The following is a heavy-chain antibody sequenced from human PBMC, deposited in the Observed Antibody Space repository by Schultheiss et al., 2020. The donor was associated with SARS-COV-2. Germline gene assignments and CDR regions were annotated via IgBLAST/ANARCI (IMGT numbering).Heavy chain of an antibody. CDR3: ARAPLTGDLGGFDAFDI. CDR1: GFTFDDYA. V-gene: IGHV3-23*01. Sequence: GGSLRLSCAASGFTFDDYAMHWVRQAPGKGLEWVSGISGSGGSTYYADSVKGRFTISRDNSKNTLYLQMNSLRAEDTAVYYCARAPLTGDLGGFDAFDIWGQGTMVTVSS. J-gene: IGHJ3*02. CDR2: ISGSGGST. D-gene: IGHD7-27*01.